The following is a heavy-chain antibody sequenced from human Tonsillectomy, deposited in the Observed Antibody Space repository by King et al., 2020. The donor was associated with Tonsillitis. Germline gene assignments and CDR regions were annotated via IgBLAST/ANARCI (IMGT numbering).Heavy chain of an antibody. Sequence: VQLVQSGAEVKKPGESLNISCKASGYSFTSNWIGWVRQMSGKGLEWMGIIYPGNSETRHGPSFQGHVSISADKSISTAYLQWSSLKASDTAIYYCVRKYYGGAFDLWGQGTLVTVSS. CDR2: IYPGNSET. CDR3: VRKYYGGAFDL. J-gene: IGHJ5*02. CDR1: GYSFTSNW. D-gene: IGHD3-10*01. V-gene: IGHV5-51*01.